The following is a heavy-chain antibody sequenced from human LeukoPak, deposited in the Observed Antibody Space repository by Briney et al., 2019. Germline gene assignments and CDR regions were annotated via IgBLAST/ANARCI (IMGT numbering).Heavy chain of an antibody. CDR2: IYYSGST. Sequence: SETLSLTCTVSGGSISNYYWSWIRQPPGKGLEWIGYIYYSGSTNYNPSLKSRVTISVDTSKNQFSLKLSSVTAADTAVYYCASTTDYGDYVYYFDYWGQGTLVTVSS. CDR3: ASTTDYGDYVYYFDY. CDR1: GGSISNYY. D-gene: IGHD4-17*01. J-gene: IGHJ4*02. V-gene: IGHV4-59*01.